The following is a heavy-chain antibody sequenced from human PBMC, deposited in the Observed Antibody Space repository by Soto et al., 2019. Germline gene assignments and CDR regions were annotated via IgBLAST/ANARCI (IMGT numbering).Heavy chain of an antibody. V-gene: IGHV3-21*01. Sequence: EVQLVESGGGLVKPGGSLRLSCAASGFNFNSYTINWVRQAPGKRLEWLSSISSSGYIFSTDSVRCRFTISRDNAKNSVYLQRNRLRAEDTAVYFCARDCSGGSCYPGMDVWGQGTTVTVSS. CDR3: ARDCSGGSCYPGMDV. CDR1: GFNFNSYT. D-gene: IGHD2-15*01. CDR2: ISSSGYI. J-gene: IGHJ6*02.